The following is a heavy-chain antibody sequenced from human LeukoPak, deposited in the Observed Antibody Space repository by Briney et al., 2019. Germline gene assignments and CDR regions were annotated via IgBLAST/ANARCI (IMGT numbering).Heavy chain of an antibody. CDR3: ARGVSHRNSDWLFY. V-gene: IGHV4-34*01. J-gene: IGHJ4*02. CDR1: GGSFSGYY. D-gene: IGHD3-9*01. CDR2: INDSGST. Sequence: SETLSLTCAVYGGSFSGYYWSWIRQPPGKGLEWIGEINDSGSTHYNTSLNSRVTIPVDTSKNQIYLKLSSVTAADTAIYYCARGVSHRNSDWLFYWGQGTLVTVPS.